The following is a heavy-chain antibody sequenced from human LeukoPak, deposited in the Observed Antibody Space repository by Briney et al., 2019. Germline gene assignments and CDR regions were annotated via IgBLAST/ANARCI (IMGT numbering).Heavy chain of an antibody. Sequence: ASVKVSCKASGYTFTSYGISWARQAPGQGLEWMGWISAYNGNTNYAQKLQGRVTMTTDTSTSTAYMELGSLRSDDTAVYYCARVSRYSYGFGYAFDIWGQGTMVTVSS. CDR2: ISAYNGNT. V-gene: IGHV1-18*01. CDR1: GYTFTSYG. J-gene: IGHJ3*02. CDR3: ARVSRYSYGFGYAFDI. D-gene: IGHD5-18*01.